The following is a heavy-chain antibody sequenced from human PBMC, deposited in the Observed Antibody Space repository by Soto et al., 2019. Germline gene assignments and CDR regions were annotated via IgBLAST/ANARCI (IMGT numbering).Heavy chain of an antibody. CDR1: GFTFSSYA. CDR2: MSGSDGST. D-gene: IGHD6-13*01. V-gene: IGHV3-23*01. Sequence: EVQLLESGGGLVQPGGSLRLSCAASGFTFSSYAMNWVRQAPGKGLEWVSVMSGSDGSTYYADSVKGRFTISRDNSKNTLNLQMNSLRAEDTAVYYCARRSSSWYFDYWGHATLVTVSS. J-gene: IGHJ4*01. CDR3: ARRSSSWYFDY.